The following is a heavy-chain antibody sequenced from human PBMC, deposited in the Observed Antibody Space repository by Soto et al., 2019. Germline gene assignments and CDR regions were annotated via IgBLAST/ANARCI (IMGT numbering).Heavy chain of an antibody. CDR1: GYTFTRNW. CDR2: IFPIDSDT. Sequence: PGESLKISCKGSGYTFTRNWIGWVRQMPGKGLEWMGIIFPIDSDTRYSPSSQGQVTISADNSISTACLQWSSLKASDTAIYYCATPGGRDFNAFDVWGQGTMVT. V-gene: IGHV5-51*01. CDR3: ATPGGRDFNAFDV. J-gene: IGHJ3*01. D-gene: IGHD2-21*02.